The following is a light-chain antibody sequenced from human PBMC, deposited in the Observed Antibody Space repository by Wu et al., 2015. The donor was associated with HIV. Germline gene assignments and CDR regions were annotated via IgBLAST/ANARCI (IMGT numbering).Light chain of an antibody. J-gene: IGKJ1*01. V-gene: IGKV1-39*01. CDR2: AAS. CDR3: QQTYGAPKT. Sequence: DIQMTQSPSSLSASVGDRVTITCRASQNINSHLHWYQQKPGAAPKLLIYAASSLQSGLPSRFSGSGSGTDFTLTISNLQPEDFATYYCQQTYGAPKTFGQGTKVEIK. CDR1: QNINSH.